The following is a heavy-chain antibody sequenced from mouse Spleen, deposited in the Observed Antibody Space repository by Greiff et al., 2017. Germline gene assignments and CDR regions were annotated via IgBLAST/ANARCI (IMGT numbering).Heavy chain of an antibody. CDR1: GYSFTSYY. V-gene: IGHV1-66*01. J-gene: IGHJ2*01. CDR2: IYPGSGNT. CDR3: ARRGYYDYDGFDY. D-gene: IGHD2-4*01. Sequence: QVQLKQSGPELVKPGASVKISCKASGYSFTSYYIHWVKQRPGQGLEWIGWIYPGSGNTKYNEKFKGKATLTADTSSSTAYMQLSSLTSEDSAVYYCARRGYYDYDGFDYWGQGTTLTVSS.